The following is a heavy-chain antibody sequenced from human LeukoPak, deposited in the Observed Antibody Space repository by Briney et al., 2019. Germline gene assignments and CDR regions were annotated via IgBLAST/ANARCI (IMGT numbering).Heavy chain of an antibody. V-gene: IGHV1-69*05. CDR1: GGTFSSYA. CDR2: VIPIFGTA. D-gene: IGHD5-12*01. CDR3: ARLGGGYPFHY. Sequence: ASVKVSCKASGGTFSSYAISWVRQAPGQGLEWMGGVIPIFGTANYAQKFQGRVTITTDESTSTAYMELSSLRSEDTAVYYCARLGGGYPFHYWGQGTLVTVSS. J-gene: IGHJ4*02.